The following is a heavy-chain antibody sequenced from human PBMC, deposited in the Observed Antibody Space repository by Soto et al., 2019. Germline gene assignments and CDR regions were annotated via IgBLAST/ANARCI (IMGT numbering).Heavy chain of an antibody. CDR2: VSGSGDTS. J-gene: IGHJ6*02. Sequence: AGSLRLSCAASGFSFSTYAMTWVRQAPGKGLEWVSVVSGSGDTSYYAESVKDRFTIYRDKAKKSLYLQMNTLRPEDTALYFCAKESVSATTSYSQYFAIDFWARGTKATASS. CDR1: GFSFSTYA. V-gene: IGHV3-23*01. CDR3: AKESVSATTSYSQYFAIDF. D-gene: IGHD2-15*01.